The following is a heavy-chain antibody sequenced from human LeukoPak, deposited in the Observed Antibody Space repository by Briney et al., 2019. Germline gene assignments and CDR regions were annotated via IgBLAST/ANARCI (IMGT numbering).Heavy chain of an antibody. Sequence: PSETLSLTCTVSGGSINSSSYYWGWIRQPPGKGLEWIGSIYYSGSIYYSGSTYQNPSLKSRVTISVDTSKNHFSLKLSSVSAADTAVYYCAKSEGGWFDPWGQGTLVTVFS. CDR3: AKSEGGWFDP. J-gene: IGHJ5*02. CDR1: GGSINSSSYY. D-gene: IGHD3-16*01. CDR2: IYYSGSIYYSGST. V-gene: IGHV4-39*01.